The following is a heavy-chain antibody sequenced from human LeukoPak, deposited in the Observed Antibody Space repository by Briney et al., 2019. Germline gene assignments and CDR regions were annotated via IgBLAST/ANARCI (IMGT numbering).Heavy chain of an antibody. J-gene: IGHJ5*02. D-gene: IGHD6-13*01. V-gene: IGHV3-21*01. CDR3: ARDREQQLVFGNWFDP. CDR1: GFTFSSYS. Sequence: GGSLRLSCAAPGFTFSSYSMNWVHQAPGKGLEWVSSISSSSSYIYYADSVKGRFTISRDNAKNSLYLQMNSLRAEDTAVYYCARDREQQLVFGNWFDPWGQGTLVTVSS. CDR2: ISSSSSYI.